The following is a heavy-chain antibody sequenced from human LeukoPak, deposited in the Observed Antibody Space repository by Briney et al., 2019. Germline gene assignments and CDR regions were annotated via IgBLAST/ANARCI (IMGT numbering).Heavy chain of an antibody. CDR3: VRDGRFEYSHFYYFDY. CDR1: GYTFSIYG. V-gene: IGHV1-18*03. CDR2: ISVYNDNR. D-gene: IGHD5-12*01. Sequence: ASVTVSCTASGYTFSIYGISWVRQAPGQGLEWMAWISVYNDNRRYAQNFQGRVTLTTDKSTSTAYMELRSLKSDEMANYYCVRDGRFEYSHFYYFDYWGQGTQVTVSS. J-gene: IGHJ4*02.